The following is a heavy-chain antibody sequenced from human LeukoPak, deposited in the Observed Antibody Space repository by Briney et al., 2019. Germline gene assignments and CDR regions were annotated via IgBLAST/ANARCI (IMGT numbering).Heavy chain of an antibody. CDR2: ISSSSSYI. D-gene: IGHD6-19*01. V-gene: IGHV3-21*01. CDR3: ARGIAVAGSYYYFDY. Sequence: PGGSLRLSCAASGFTFSSYSMIWVRQAPGKGLEWVSSISSSSSYIYYADSVKGRFTISRDNAKNSLYLQMNSLRAEDTAVYYCARGIAVAGSYYYFDYWGQGTLVTVSS. J-gene: IGHJ4*02. CDR1: GFTFSSYS.